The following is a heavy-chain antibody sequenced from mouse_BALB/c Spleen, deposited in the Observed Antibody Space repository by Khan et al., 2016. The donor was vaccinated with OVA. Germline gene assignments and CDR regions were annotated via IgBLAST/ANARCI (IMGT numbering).Heavy chain of an antibody. Sequence: QMQLEESGPGLVAPSQSLSITCTVSGFSLTSYGVNWVRQPPEKGLEWLGVIWAGGSPNYHSALMSRLSISKDKSKRQVFLKMNSLHTDDTAMYYCARFYDPYYVMDYWGQGTSVTVSS. CDR2: IWAGGSP. CDR1: GFSLTSYG. V-gene: IGHV2-9*02. CDR3: ARFYDPYYVMDY. D-gene: IGHD2-3*01. J-gene: IGHJ4*01.